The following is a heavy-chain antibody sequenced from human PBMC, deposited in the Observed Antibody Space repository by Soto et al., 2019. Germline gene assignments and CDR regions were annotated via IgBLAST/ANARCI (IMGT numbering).Heavy chain of an antibody. CDR3: ARVLTDYYDRSGYLSPGYYHGMDV. CDR1: GYSISSDYS. CDR2: IYHSGTT. D-gene: IGHD3-22*01. J-gene: IGHJ6*02. Sequence: SETLSLTCAVSGYSISSDYSWGWIRQPPGKGLEWIGSIYHSGTTYYNPSLKSRVTISVDTSKNQFSLKLSSVTAADTAVYYCARVLTDYYDRSGYLSPGYYHGMDVWGQGTTVTVSS. V-gene: IGHV4-38-2*01.